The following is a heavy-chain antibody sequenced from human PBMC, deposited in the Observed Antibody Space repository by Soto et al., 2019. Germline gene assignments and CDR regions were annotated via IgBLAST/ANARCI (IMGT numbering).Heavy chain of an antibody. CDR2: ISSSGGII. CDR3: AREGSVSSSDYYAYYYGMDV. D-gene: IGHD3-10*01. J-gene: IGHJ6*02. V-gene: IGHV3-48*03. CDR1: GFAFSNYD. Sequence: LRLSCAASGFAFSNYDINWVRQAPGKGPEWISHISSSGGIIYYADSVKGRFTISRDNAKNSLYLQMNSLRGEDTAVYYCAREGSVSSSDYYAYYYGMDVWGQGTTVTVSS.